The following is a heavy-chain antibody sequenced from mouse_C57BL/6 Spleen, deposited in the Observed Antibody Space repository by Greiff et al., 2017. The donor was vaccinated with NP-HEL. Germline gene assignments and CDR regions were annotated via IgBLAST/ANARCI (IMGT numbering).Heavy chain of an antibody. CDR1: GFNIKNTY. CDR3: AGTSIATVVAKVYYAMDY. CDR2: IDPANGNT. D-gene: IGHD1-1*01. Sequence: VQLQQSVAELVRPGASVKLSCTASGFNIKNTYMHWVKQRPEQGLEWIGRIDPANGNTKYAPKFQGKATITADTSSNTAYLQLSSLTSEDTAIYYCAGTSIATVVAKVYYAMDYWGQGTSVTVSS. V-gene: IGHV14-3*01. J-gene: IGHJ4*01.